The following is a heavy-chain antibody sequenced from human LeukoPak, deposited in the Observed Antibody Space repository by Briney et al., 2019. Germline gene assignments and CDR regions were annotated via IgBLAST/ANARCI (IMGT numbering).Heavy chain of an antibody. CDR3: AAPYCSSTRCYEAFDY. J-gene: IGHJ4*02. D-gene: IGHD2-2*01. V-gene: IGHV1-46*01. Sequence: GASVKVSCKASGGTFSSYAISWVRQAPGQGLEWMGIINPSGGSTSYAQKFQGRVTMTRDTSTSTVYMELSSLRSEDPAVYYCAAPYCSSTRCYEAFDYWGQGNLVTVSS. CDR1: GGTFSSYA. CDR2: INPSGGST.